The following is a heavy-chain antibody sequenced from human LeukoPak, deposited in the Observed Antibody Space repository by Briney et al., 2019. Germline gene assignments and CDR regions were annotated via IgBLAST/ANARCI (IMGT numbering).Heavy chain of an antibody. V-gene: IGHV4-30-4*08. D-gene: IGHD6-13*01. Sequence: SETLSLTCTVSGGSISSGDYYWSWIRQPPGKGLEWIGYIYYSGRTHYNPSLKSRITISIDTSKNQFSLKLSSVTAADTAVYYCASAEPRGSSWYPYWGQGALVTVSS. CDR1: GGSISSGDYY. J-gene: IGHJ4*02. CDR3: ASAEPRGSSWYPY. CDR2: IYYSGRT.